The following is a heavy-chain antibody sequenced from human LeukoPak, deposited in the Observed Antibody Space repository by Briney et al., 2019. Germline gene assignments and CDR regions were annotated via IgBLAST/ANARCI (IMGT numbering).Heavy chain of an antibody. CDR2: IIPIFSTA. Sequence: SVKVSCKASGRTFSSYAISWVRQAPGQGLEWMGRIIPIFSTANYAQKCLGRVTITTDESTSTAYMELSSLRSEDTAVYYCARDEADYSNWFDPWGQGTLVTVSS. D-gene: IGHD4-11*01. CDR1: GRTFSSYA. CDR3: ARDEADYSNWFDP. J-gene: IGHJ5*02. V-gene: IGHV1-69*05.